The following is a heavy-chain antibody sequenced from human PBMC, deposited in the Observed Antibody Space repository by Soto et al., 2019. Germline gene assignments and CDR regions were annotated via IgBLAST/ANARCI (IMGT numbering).Heavy chain of an antibody. D-gene: IGHD2-2*01. Sequence: QLQLQESGSGLVKPSQTLSLTCTVSGGSINSGGYSWIWIRQPPGKGLEWIGYIYHTGNTFYNPPLQSRVTLSVDQSKNQFSLSLGSVTAADTAMYYCARVERTLSTPFAYGMDVWGQGTTVTVSS. V-gene: IGHV4-30-2*01. J-gene: IGHJ6*02. CDR2: IYHTGNT. CDR3: ARVERTLSTPFAYGMDV. CDR1: GGSINSGGYS.